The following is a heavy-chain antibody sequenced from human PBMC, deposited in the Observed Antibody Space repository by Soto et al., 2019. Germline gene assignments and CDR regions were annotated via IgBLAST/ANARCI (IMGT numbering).Heavy chain of an antibody. Sequence: QVQLQESGPGLVKPSQTLSLTCTVSGGSIRSGGHYWSCVRQNPRRGLEWIGNIYYSGNTYYNPSLKSRLTISVDTSKNQFSLNLSAVTAADTAVYYCARDRLMATAGTARHYFGLDVWGQGTTVTVSS. CDR1: GGSIRSGGHY. CDR2: IYYSGNT. CDR3: ARDRLMATAGTARHYFGLDV. J-gene: IGHJ6*02. D-gene: IGHD5-18*01. V-gene: IGHV4-31*03.